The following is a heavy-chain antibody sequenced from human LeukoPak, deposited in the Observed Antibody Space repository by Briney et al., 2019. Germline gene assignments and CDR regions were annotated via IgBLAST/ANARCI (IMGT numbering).Heavy chain of an antibody. CDR2: ISGSGGST. Sequence: GGSLRLSCAASGFTFSSYAMSWVRQAPGKGLEWVSAISGSGGSTYYADSVKGRFTISRDNSKNTLYLQMNSLRAEDMAVYYCAKDKAYCGGDCYGSFDYWGQGTLVTVSS. D-gene: IGHD2-21*02. CDR3: AKDKAYCGGDCYGSFDY. V-gene: IGHV3-23*01. J-gene: IGHJ4*02. CDR1: GFTFSSYA.